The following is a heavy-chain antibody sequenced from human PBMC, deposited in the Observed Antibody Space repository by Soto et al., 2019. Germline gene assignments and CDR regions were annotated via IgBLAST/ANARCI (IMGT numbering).Heavy chain of an antibody. CDR3: ARDPVIYCSSTSCYNRDYYYYGNDV. J-gene: IGHJ6*02. Sequence: GGSLRLSCAASGFTFSSYSMNWVRQAPGKGLEWVSSISSSSSYIYYADSVKGRFTISRDNAKNSLYLQMNSLRAEDTAVYYCARDPVIYCSSTSCYNRDYYYYGNDVWGQGTTATVSS. CDR2: ISSSSSYI. D-gene: IGHD2-2*02. V-gene: IGHV3-21*01. CDR1: GFTFSSYS.